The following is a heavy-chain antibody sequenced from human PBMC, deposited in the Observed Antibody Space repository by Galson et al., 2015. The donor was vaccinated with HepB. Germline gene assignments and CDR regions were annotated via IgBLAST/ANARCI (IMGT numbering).Heavy chain of an antibody. D-gene: IGHD3-3*01. J-gene: IGHJ4*02. CDR2: IKSKTDGGTT. V-gene: IGHV3-15*01. CDR3: TTAVPTLEWLSGGSDY. CDR1: GFTFSNAW. Sequence: SLRLSCAASGFTFSNAWMSWVRQAPGKGLEWVGRIKSKTDGGTTDYAAPVKGRFTISRDDSKTTLYLQMNSLKTEDTAVYYCTTAVPTLEWLSGGSDYWGQGTLVTVSS.